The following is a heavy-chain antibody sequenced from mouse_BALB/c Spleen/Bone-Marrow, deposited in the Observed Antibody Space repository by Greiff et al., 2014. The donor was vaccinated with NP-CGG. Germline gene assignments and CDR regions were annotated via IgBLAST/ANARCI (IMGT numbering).Heavy chain of an antibody. Sequence: EVKLVESGGGIVQPGGSLKLSCVISGFSFSDYYMYWVRQTPEKRLEWVAYISDSGGSTYYPDTVKGRFTISRDNAKNTLYLQMSRLKSGDTAMYYCARLGDYSYFDYWGQGTTLTVSS. J-gene: IGHJ2*01. CDR2: ISDSGGST. CDR3: ARLGDYSYFDY. D-gene: IGHD1-1*01. CDR1: GFSFSDYY. V-gene: IGHV5-12*02.